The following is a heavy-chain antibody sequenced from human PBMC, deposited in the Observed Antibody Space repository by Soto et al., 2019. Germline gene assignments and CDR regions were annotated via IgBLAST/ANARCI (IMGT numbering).Heavy chain of an antibody. J-gene: IGHJ5*02. CDR1: AGSISSSSYY. Sequence: SETLSLTCTVSAGSISSSSYYWGWIRQPPGNGLEWIGSIYYSGSTYYNPSLKSRVTISVDTSKNQFSLKLSSVNAADTDVYPCARHSSRYNWFDPWGQGTLVTVSS. CDR3: ARHSSRYNWFDP. CDR2: IYYSGST. D-gene: IGHD2-2*01. V-gene: IGHV4-39*01.